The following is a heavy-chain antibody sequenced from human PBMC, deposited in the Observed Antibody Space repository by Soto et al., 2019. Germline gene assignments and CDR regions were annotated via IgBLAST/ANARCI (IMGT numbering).Heavy chain of an antibody. D-gene: IGHD3-3*01. J-gene: IGHJ5*02. CDR3: ARGHYDFWSGYSKNWFDP. CDR2: IIPIFGTA. CDR1: GGTFSSYA. Sequence: QVQLVQSGAEVKKPGSSVKVSCKAPGGTFSSYAISWVRQAPGQGLEWMGGIIPIFGTANYAQKFQGRVTITADESTSTAYMELSSLRSEDTAVYYCARGHYDFWSGYSKNWFDPWGQGTLVTVSS. V-gene: IGHV1-69*01.